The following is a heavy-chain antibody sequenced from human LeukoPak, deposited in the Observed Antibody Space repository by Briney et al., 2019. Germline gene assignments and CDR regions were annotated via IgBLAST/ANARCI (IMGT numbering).Heavy chain of an antibody. J-gene: IGHJ2*01. CDR2: ISGSGGGT. D-gene: IGHD1-26*01. V-gene: IGHV3-23*01. CDR3: AKDAPYSGSYFDWYFDL. Sequence: GGSLRLSCAASGFTFSSYAMSWVRQAPGKGLEWVSAISGSGGGTYYADSVKGRFTISRDNSKNTLYLQMNSLRAEDTAVYYCAKDAPYSGSYFDWYFDLWGRGTLVTVSS. CDR1: GFTFSSYA.